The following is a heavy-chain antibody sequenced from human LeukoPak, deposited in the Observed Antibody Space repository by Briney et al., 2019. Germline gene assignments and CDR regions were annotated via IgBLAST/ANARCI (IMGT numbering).Heavy chain of an antibody. D-gene: IGHD3-22*01. Sequence: GGSLRLSCEASGITFSRYGMSWVRQVPGKGLEWVSAISGSGGSTYYADSVKGRFTISRDNSKNTLYLQMNSLRAEDTAVYYCARERVDYYDSSGYPANDAFDIWGQGTMVTVSS. J-gene: IGHJ3*02. CDR2: ISGSGGST. V-gene: IGHV3-23*01. CDR3: ARERVDYYDSSGYPANDAFDI. CDR1: GITFSRYG.